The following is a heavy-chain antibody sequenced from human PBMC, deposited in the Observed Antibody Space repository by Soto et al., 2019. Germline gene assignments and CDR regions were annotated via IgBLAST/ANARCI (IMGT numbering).Heavy chain of an antibody. CDR2: IYYSGST. CDR3: AVRGWTGGGDY. D-gene: IGHD3-10*01. Sequence: PSETLSLTCTVSGGSISSSSYYWGWIRQPPGKGLEWIGSIYYSGSTYYNPSLKSRVTISVDTSKNQFSLKLSSVTAADTAVYYCAVRGWTGGGDYWGQGTLVTVSS. CDR1: GGSISSSSYY. V-gene: IGHV4-39*01. J-gene: IGHJ4*02.